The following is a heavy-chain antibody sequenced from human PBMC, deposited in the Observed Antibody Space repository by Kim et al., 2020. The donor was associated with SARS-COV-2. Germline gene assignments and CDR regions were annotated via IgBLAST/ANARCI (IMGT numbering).Heavy chain of an antibody. CDR1: GYTFTSYG. Sequence: ASVKVSCKASGYTFTSYGISWVRQAPGQGLEWMGWISAYNGNTNYAQKLQGRVTITTDTSTSTAYMELRSLRSDDTAVYYCARITSTIVVVVAALDYWGQGTLVTVSS. D-gene: IGHD2-15*01. J-gene: IGHJ4*02. CDR2: ISAYNGNT. CDR3: ARITSTIVVVVAALDY. V-gene: IGHV1-18*04.